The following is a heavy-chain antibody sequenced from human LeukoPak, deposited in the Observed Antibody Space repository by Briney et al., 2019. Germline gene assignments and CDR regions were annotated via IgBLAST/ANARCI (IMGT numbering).Heavy chain of an antibody. CDR1: GGSISSYY. D-gene: IGHD3-16*01. J-gene: IGHJ4*02. V-gene: IGHV4-59*01. CDR3: ARAPPSSYYDYVWGLQLQGFDY. Sequence: SETLSLTCTVSGGSISSYYWSWIRQPPGKGLEWIGYIYYSGSTNYNPSLKSRVTISVDTSKNQFSLKLSSVTAADTAVYYCARAPPSSYYDYVWGLQLQGFDYWGQGTLVTVSS. CDR2: IYYSGST.